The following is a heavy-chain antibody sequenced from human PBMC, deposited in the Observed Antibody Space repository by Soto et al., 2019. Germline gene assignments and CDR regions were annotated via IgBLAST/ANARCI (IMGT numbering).Heavy chain of an antibody. Sequence: SETLSLTCTVSGGSISSYYWTWVRQSPEKGLEWIGYMYYNGNINYNPSLNSRNTISIDTLKKQFALTLEAVTAADTAVYYCASGGYWFDPWGQGILVTVSS. D-gene: IGHD3-16*01. CDR3: ASGGYWFDP. V-gene: IGHV4-59*01. CDR2: MYYNGNI. CDR1: GGSISSYY. J-gene: IGHJ5*02.